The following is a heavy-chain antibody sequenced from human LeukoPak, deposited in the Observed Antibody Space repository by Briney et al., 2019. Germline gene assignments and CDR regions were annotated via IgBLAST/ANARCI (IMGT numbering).Heavy chain of an antibody. CDR3: ARGPLSVYVWGSYRDYYYYYYMDV. V-gene: IGHV1-8*01. CDR1: GYTFTSYD. J-gene: IGHJ6*03. CDR2: MNPNSGNT. D-gene: IGHD3-16*02. Sequence: GASVKVSCKASGYTFTSYDINWVRQATGQGLEWMGWMNPNSGNTGYAQKFQGRVTMTRNTSISTAYMELSSLRSEDTAVYYCARGPLSVYVWGSYRDYYYYYYMDVWGKGTTVTISS.